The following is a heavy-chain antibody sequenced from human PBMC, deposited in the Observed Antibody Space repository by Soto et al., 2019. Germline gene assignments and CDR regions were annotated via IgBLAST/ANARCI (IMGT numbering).Heavy chain of an antibody. Sequence: ASVKVYCRASGYTFTSCYMHWVRQAPGQGLEWMGIINPSGGSTSYAQKFQGRVTMTRNTSTSTVYMELSSLRSEDTAVYYCASHGGDYGTTGFDYWGQGTLVTSPQ. CDR1: GYTFTSCY. CDR3: ASHGGDYGTTGFDY. CDR2: INPSGGST. D-gene: IGHD4-17*01. J-gene: IGHJ4*02. V-gene: IGHV1-46*01.